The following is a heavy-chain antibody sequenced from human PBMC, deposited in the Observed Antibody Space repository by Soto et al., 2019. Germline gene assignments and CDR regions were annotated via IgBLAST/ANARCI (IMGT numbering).Heavy chain of an antibody. CDR1: VYGYTIDL. Sequence: KRYCKTAVYGYTIDLGGCLSNATGHGREWMGWIIADNGNTNYAQKLQGRVIMTPDTSTSTAYMELRSLRSDDTAVYYCARDSLYYDFWSGYYKQKDYYYYGMDVWGQGTSVSV. CDR2: IIADNGNT. V-gene: IGHV1-18*04. D-gene: IGHD3-3*01. J-gene: IGHJ6*01. CDR3: ARDSLYYDFWSGYYKQKDYYYYGMDV.